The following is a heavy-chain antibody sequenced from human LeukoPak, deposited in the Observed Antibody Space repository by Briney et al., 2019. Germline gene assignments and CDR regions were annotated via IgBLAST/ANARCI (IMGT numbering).Heavy chain of an antibody. CDR3: TRESGTFSPFGF. CDR2: VHLSGAT. CDR1: GGSITTTNW. J-gene: IGHJ4*02. Sequence: SETLSLTCAVSGGSITTTNWWSWVRQPPGKGLEWIGEVHLSGATNYNPSLESRVSMSIDKSKNHLSLEVTSVTAADTAIYYCTRESGTFSPFGFWGQGTLLTVSS. V-gene: IGHV4-4*02. D-gene: IGHD1-26*01.